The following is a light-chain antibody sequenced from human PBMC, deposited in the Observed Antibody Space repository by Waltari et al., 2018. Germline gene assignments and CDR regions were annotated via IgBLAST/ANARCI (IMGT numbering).Light chain of an antibody. J-gene: IGLJ1*01. Sequence: QSALTQPASVSGSPGQSITISCTGTSSAVGGYNYASWYQQQPGKAPKLMIYEVSNRPSGVSNRFSGSKSGNTASLTISGLQAEDEADYYCSSYTSSSTGVFGTGTKVTVL. CDR3: SSYTSSSTGV. V-gene: IGLV2-14*01. CDR1: SSAVGGYNY. CDR2: EVS.